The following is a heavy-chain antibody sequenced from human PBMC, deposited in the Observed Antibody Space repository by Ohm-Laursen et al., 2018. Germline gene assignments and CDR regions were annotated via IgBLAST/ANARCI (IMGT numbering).Heavy chain of an antibody. V-gene: IGHV4-59*07. D-gene: IGHD3-22*01. CDR3: ARLYYDNSGYRLDS. Sequence: SDTLSLTCTVSGGSISSYYWSWIRQPPGKGLEWIGYIYYSGSTNYNPSLKGRVTMSLDTSKNQFSLKLSSVTAADTAVYYCARLYYDNSGYRLDSWGQGTLVTVSS. CDR2: IYYSGST. J-gene: IGHJ4*02. CDR1: GGSISSYY.